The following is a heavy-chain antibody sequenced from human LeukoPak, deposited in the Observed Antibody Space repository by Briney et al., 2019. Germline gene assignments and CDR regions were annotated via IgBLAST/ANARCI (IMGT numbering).Heavy chain of an antibody. J-gene: IGHJ4*02. Sequence: ASVKVSCKASGYTFTSYYMHWVRQAPGQGLEWMGIINPSGGSTSYAQKFQGRVTMTRDTSTSTVYTELSSLRAEDTAVYYCAKDAHASTITIFGVVTAFDYWGQGTLVTVSS. CDR2: INPSGGST. CDR1: GYTFTSYY. V-gene: IGHV1-46*01. D-gene: IGHD3-3*01. CDR3: AKDAHASTITIFGVVTAFDY.